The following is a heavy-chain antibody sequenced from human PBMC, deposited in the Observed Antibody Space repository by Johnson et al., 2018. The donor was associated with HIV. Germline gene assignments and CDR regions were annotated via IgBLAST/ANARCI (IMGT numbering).Heavy chain of an antibody. CDR3: ARALVVYARDAFVF. CDR2: IFSGGST. CDR1: GFTVSNNY. D-gene: IGHD2-8*02. Sequence: VQLVESGGGVVQPGGSLRLSCAASGFTVSNNYMTWVRQAPGKGLEWVSVIFSGGSTYYADSVTGRFTISRDSSKNTLYLQMNSLRAEDTAVYYCARALVVYARDAFVFWGQGTMVTVSS. V-gene: IGHV3-66*01. J-gene: IGHJ3*01.